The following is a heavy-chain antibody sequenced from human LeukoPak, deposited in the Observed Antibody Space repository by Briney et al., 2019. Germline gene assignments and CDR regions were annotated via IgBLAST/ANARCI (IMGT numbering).Heavy chain of an antibody. D-gene: IGHD6-6*01. CDR1: GFSLNASGVG. J-gene: IGHJ5*02. V-gene: IGHV2-5*02. CDR2: IYWDDDK. Sequence: SGPTLVKPTKTLTLTCTFSGFSLNASGVGVGWIRQPPGKALEWLAVIYWDDDKRYSPSLKSSLTITKDTSKHQVVLRMTNMDPVDTSTYYCALTKYSRTSPGWFDPWGQGTLVTVSS. CDR3: ALTKYSRTSPGWFDP.